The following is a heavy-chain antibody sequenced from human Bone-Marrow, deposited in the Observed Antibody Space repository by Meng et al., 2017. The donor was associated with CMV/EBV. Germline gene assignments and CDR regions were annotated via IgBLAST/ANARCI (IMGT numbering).Heavy chain of an antibody. D-gene: IGHD4-17*01. CDR2: ISWNSGSI. V-gene: IGHV3-9*01. CDR1: GFTFDDYA. Sequence: GGSLRLSCAASGFTFDDYAMHWVRQAPGKGLEWVSGISWNSGSIGYADSVKGRFTISIDNAKNSLYLQMNSLRAEDTALYYCAKTYGDYFDYWGQGTLVTVSS. J-gene: IGHJ4*02. CDR3: AKTYGDYFDY.